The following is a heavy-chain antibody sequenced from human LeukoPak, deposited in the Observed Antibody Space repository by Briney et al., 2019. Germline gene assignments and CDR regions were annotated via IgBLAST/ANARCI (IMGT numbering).Heavy chain of an antibody. CDR1: GGSISSSSHY. J-gene: IGHJ4*02. Sequence: PSETLSLTCTVSGGSISSSSHYWDWIRQPPRKGLEWIGGIYYSGSTDYNPSLQIRVTISADTSKNQFSLRLSSVTAADTAVYYCARRVRGVPFDYWGQGTLVTVSS. CDR3: ARRVRGVPFDY. V-gene: IGHV4-39*01. D-gene: IGHD3-10*01. CDR2: IYYSGST.